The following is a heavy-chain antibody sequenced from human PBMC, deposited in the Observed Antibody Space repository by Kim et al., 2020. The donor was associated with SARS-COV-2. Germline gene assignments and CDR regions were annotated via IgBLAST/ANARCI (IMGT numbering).Heavy chain of an antibody. Sequence: TYYNPALKSRVTISVDTSKNQFSLKLSSVTAADTAVYYCASGIYYDPVDYWGQGTLVTVSS. CDR2: T. D-gene: IGHD3-22*01. V-gene: IGHV4-39*01. J-gene: IGHJ4*02. CDR3: ASGIYYDPVDY.